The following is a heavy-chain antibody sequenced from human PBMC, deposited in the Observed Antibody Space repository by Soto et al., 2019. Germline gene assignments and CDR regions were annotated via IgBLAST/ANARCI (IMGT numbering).Heavy chain of an antibody. Sequence: ASVKVSCKVSGYTLTELSMHWVRQAPGKGLEWMGGFDPEDGETIYAQKFQGRVTMTEDTSTDTAYMELSSLRSEDTAVYYCVRYCSGGSCWDAFDIWGQGTMVTVSS. D-gene: IGHD2-15*01. V-gene: IGHV1-24*01. CDR2: FDPEDGET. CDR3: VRYCSGGSCWDAFDI. J-gene: IGHJ3*02. CDR1: GYTLTELS.